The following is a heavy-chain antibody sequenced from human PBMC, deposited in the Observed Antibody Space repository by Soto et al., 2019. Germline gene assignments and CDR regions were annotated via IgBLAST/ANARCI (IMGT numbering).Heavy chain of an antibody. CDR1: GGTFSSYR. V-gene: IGHV1-69*13. CDR2: IVPIYRTA. Sequence: GASVKVSCKASGGTFSSYRFNWVRQARGQGLEWLGGIVPIYRTADYAQKFQDRVTITADESTRTVYMELSSLKSQDTALYYCARDSGAKLSSSWGQGTLVTVSS. CDR3: ARDSGAKLSSS. D-gene: IGHD6-13*01. J-gene: IGHJ4*02.